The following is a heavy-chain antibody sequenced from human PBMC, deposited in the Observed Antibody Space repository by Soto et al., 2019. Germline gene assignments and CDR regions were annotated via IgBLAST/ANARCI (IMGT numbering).Heavy chain of an antibody. V-gene: IGHV3-30*18. Sequence: GGSLRLSCAASGFTFSSYGMHWVRQAPGKGLEWVAVISYDGSNKYYADSVKGRFTISRDNSKNTLYLQMNSLRAEDTAVYYCAKVVKQWLGNYYYGMDVWGQGTTVTVSS. J-gene: IGHJ6*02. CDR1: GFTFSSYG. CDR3: AKVVKQWLGNYYYGMDV. CDR2: ISYDGSNK. D-gene: IGHD6-19*01.